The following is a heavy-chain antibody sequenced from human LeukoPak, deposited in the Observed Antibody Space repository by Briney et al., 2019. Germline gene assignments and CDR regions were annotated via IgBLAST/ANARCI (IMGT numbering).Heavy chain of an antibody. V-gene: IGHV1-8*01. D-gene: IGHD5-24*01. J-gene: IGHJ3*02. Sequence: GSGKVSCKASGDTFTSYEINWGRQATGEGGGWGGGMNPNSGNTGYAQKFQGRVTMTRNTSISTAYMELSSLRSEDTAVYYCAIGDGYNSLNAFDIWGQGTMVTVSS. CDR3: AIGDGYNSLNAFDI. CDR1: GDTFTSYE. CDR2: MNPNSGNT.